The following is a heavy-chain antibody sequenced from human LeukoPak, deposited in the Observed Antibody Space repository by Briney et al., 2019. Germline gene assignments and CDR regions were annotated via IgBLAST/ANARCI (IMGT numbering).Heavy chain of an antibody. CDR1: GGTFSGYA. CDR2: IIPIFGTA. Sequence: GASVKVSCKASGGTFSGYAISWVRQAPGQGLEWMGGIIPIFGTANYAQKFQGRVTITADESTSTAYMELSSLRSEDTAVYYCARVVANRLFDIWGQGTMVTVSS. V-gene: IGHV1-69*13. D-gene: IGHD2-15*01. J-gene: IGHJ3*02. CDR3: ARVVANRLFDI.